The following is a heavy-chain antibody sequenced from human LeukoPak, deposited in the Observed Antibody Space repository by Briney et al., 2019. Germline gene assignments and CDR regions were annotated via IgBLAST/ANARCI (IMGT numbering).Heavy chain of an antibody. CDR1: GFTFRSYG. CDR2: ISYDGSDK. D-gene: IGHD5-12*01. J-gene: IGHJ4*02. CDR3: ARARPSMWIDY. Sequence: GRSLRLSCAASGFTFRSYGMHWVRQAPGKGLEWVAVISYDGSDKFYADSVKGRFTISRDSSKNTLYLQMNSLRPEDTAVYYCARARPSMWIDYWGQGTLVTVSS. V-gene: IGHV3-30*03.